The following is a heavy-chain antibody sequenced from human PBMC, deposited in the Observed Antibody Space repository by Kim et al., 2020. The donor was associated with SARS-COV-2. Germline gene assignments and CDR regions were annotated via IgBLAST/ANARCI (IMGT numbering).Heavy chain of an antibody. CDR3: AKGPVGSSWYSLSFADY. V-gene: IGHV3-23*01. Sequence: VQGRFTISRDNSKNTLYLQMNSLGAEDTAVYYCAKGPVGSSWYSLSFADYWGQGTLVTVSS. J-gene: IGHJ4*02. D-gene: IGHD6-13*01.